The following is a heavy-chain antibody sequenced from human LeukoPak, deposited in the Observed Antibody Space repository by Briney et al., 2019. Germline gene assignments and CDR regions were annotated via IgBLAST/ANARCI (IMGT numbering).Heavy chain of an antibody. Sequence: ASVKVSCKASGYTFTSYGISWVRQAPGQGLEWMGWINAGNGNTKYSQEFQGRVTITRDTSASTAYMELSSLRSEDMAVYYCAKEGSGSYDYFDYWGQGTLVTVSS. V-gene: IGHV1-3*03. CDR2: INAGNGNT. CDR3: AKEGSGSYDYFDY. D-gene: IGHD1-26*01. J-gene: IGHJ4*02. CDR1: GYTFTSYG.